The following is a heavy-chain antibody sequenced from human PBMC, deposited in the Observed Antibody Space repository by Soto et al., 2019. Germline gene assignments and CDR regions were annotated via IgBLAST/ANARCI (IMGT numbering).Heavy chain of an antibody. CDR3: ARGQRFSDWVDP. V-gene: IGHV4-4*07. D-gene: IGHD3-3*01. J-gene: IGHJ5*02. CDR1: GGAISGYY. Sequence: QVQLQESGPGLVKPSETLSLSCTVSGGAISGYYWTWIRQPAGKGLEWIGRIYSSGSTKYNPSLQCRVTVSLDTSKNQFSLRLTSVTAADTAVYYCARGQRFSDWVDPWGQGTLVTVSS. CDR2: IYSSGST.